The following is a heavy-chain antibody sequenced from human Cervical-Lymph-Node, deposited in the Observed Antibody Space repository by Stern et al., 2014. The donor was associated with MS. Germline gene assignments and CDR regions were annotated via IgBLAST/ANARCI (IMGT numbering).Heavy chain of an antibody. D-gene: IGHD3-16*01. Sequence: EVQLVESGGGLVQPGGTLRLSCVASGFTFSNYWMHWVRQAPGKGLEWVARIHKEGSATNHADSVKGRFSISRDNAKNPLYLEMNSLSAEDNAVYYCTKDTFGPEDYWGQGVPVTVSS. CDR1: GFTFSNYW. V-gene: IGHV3-74*02. J-gene: IGHJ4*02. CDR3: TKDTFGPEDY. CDR2: IHKEGSAT.